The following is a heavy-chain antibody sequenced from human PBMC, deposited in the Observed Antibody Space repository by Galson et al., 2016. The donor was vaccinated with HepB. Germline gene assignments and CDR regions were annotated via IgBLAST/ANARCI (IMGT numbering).Heavy chain of an antibody. D-gene: IGHD6-19*01. CDR3: ANGWVEWLVQDHFDH. CDR2: ISFDGNNN. J-gene: IGHJ4*02. Sequence: SLRLSCAASGFTFSSHAMHWVRQAPGKGLEWLAVISFDGNNNFYMDSVKGRFTLSRDNSKNTAFLQMNSLRVEDTAVYYCANGWVEWLVQDHFDHWGQGTLVTVSP. V-gene: IGHV3-30-3*01. CDR1: GFTFSSHA.